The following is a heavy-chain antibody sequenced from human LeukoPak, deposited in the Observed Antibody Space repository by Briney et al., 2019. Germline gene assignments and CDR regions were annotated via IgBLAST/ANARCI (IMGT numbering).Heavy chain of an antibody. D-gene: IGHD3-22*01. CDR3: ARQSDYYDSSGYYKYNWFDP. CDR1: GGSISSYY. Sequence: PSETLSLTCTVSGGSISSYYWSLIRQPPGKGLEWIGYIYYSGSTNYNPSLKSRVTISVDTSKNQFSLKLSSVTAADTAVYYCARQSDYYDSSGYYKYNWFDPWGQGTLVTVSS. CDR2: IYYSGST. V-gene: IGHV4-59*01. J-gene: IGHJ5*02.